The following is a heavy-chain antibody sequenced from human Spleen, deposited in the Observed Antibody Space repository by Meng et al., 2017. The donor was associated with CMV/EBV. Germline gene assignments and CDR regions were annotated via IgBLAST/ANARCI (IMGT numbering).Heavy chain of an antibody. J-gene: IGHJ4*02. CDR2: INPSGGTT. CDR1: GYTFISYY. Sequence: ASVKVSCKASGYTFISYYIHWVRQAPGQGLEWMGIINPSGGTTTYAQKFEGRVTMTRDTSTSTVYMELSSLRSEDTAVYYCARGSPGSPTPNFEYWGQGTLVTVSS. V-gene: IGHV1-46*01. CDR3: ARGSPGSPTPNFEY. D-gene: IGHD6-13*01.